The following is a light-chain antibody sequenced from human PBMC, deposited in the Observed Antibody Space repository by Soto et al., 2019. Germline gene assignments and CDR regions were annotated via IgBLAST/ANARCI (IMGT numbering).Light chain of an antibody. CDR1: SSNIGAGYD. CDR3: QSYDSSLSVV. Sequence: QSVLTQPPSVSGAPGQRVTISCTGSSSNIGAGYDVHWYQQLPGTAPKLLIYGNSNRPSGVPDRFSGSKSGTSASLALTGLQAEDEADYYCQSYDSSLSVVFGGGTQLTVL. V-gene: IGLV1-40*01. J-gene: IGLJ7*01. CDR2: GNS.